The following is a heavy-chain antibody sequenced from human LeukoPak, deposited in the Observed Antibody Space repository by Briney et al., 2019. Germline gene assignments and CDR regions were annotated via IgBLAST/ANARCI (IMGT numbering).Heavy chain of an antibody. D-gene: IGHD6-25*01. CDR2: IYYSGST. CDR1: GGSFSGYY. Sequence: SETLSLTCAVYGGSFSGYYWSWIRQPPGKGLEWIGYIYYSGSTNYNPSLKSRVTISVDTSKNQFSLKLSSVTAADTAVYYCAREYSSGFDPWGQGTLVTVSS. CDR3: AREYSSGFDP. V-gene: IGHV4-59*01. J-gene: IGHJ5*02.